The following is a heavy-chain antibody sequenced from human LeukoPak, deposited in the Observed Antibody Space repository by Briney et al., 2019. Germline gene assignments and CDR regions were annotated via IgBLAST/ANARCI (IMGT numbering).Heavy chain of an antibody. CDR1: GFTFSTFW. CDR3: ARGGTFVSDY. V-gene: IGHV3-7*01. D-gene: IGHD1-1*01. J-gene: IGHJ4*02. CDR2: IKEDGSEK. Sequence: GGSLRLSCAASGFTFSTFWMSWVRQAPGKGLEWVANIKEDGSEKYYVDSMKGRFTVSRDNAKDSLYLQMGSLRAEDTAVYYCARGGTFVSDYWGQGTLVTVSS.